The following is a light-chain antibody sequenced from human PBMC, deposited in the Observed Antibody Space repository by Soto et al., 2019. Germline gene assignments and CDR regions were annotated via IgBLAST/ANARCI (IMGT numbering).Light chain of an antibody. V-gene: IGKV3-20*01. CDR2: DAS. Sequence: EIVLTQSPGTLSLSPGERATLSCRASQSVSSSYLAWYQQKTGQAPRLLIYDASSRATGIPDRFSGSGSATDFTLTISRLEPEDFAVYFCQQYRSSPYTFGQGTKLEIK. CDR1: QSVSSSY. J-gene: IGKJ2*01. CDR3: QQYRSSPYT.